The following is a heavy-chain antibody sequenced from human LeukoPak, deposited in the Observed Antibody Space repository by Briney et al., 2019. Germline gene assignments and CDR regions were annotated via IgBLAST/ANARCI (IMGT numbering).Heavy chain of an antibody. CDR2: INHSGST. D-gene: IGHD6-6*01. J-gene: IGHJ3*02. Sequence: PSETLSLTCAVYGGSFSGYYWSWIRQPPGKGLEWIGEINHSGSTNYNPSLKSRVTISVDTSKNQFSLKLSSVTAADTAVYYCARGLRRYSSSSRGAFDTWGQGTMVTVSS. CDR3: ARGLRRYSSSSRGAFDT. V-gene: IGHV4-34*01. CDR1: GGSFSGYY.